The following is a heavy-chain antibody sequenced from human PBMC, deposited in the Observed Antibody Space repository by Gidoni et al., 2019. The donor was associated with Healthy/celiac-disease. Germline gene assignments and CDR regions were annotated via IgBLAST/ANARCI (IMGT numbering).Heavy chain of an antibody. J-gene: IGHJ5*02. CDR3: AREKPSTGWFDP. Sequence: FTISRDNSKNTLYLQMNSLRAEDTAVYYCAREKPSTGWFDPWGQGTLVTVSS. V-gene: IGHV3-66*01.